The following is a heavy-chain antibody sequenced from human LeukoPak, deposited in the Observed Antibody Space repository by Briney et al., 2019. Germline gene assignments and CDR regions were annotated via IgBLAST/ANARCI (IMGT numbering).Heavy chain of an antibody. D-gene: IGHD3-10*01. CDR3: ARELWFVNAPGSWLDP. CDR2: IFHTGNS. J-gene: IGHJ5*02. V-gene: IGHV4-30-2*01. CDR1: GDSISSGDYS. Sequence: PSETLSLTCTVSGDSISSGDYSWGWLRQPSGKGLEWIGYIFHTGNSYYNPSLRSRVTISVDRSRNQFSLRLTSVTAADTAVYYCARELWFVNAPGSWLDPWGPGTLVAVSS.